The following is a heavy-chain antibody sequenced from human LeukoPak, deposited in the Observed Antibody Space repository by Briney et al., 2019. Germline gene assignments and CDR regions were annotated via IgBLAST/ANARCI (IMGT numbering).Heavy chain of an antibody. J-gene: IGHJ4*02. Sequence: PSETLSLTCTVSDGSITTYYWSWIRQPPGKGLECLGYIYYSGGTNYNPSLKSRVTISIDISNNHLSLRLSSVTAADTAVYYCARVQLPDGKGVGVFDSWGLGTLVTVSS. CDR2: IYYSGGT. D-gene: IGHD1-26*01. V-gene: IGHV4-59*01. CDR1: DGSITTYY. CDR3: ARVQLPDGKGVGVFDS.